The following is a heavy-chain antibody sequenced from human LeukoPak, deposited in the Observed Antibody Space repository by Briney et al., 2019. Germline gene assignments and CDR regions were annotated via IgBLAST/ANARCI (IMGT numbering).Heavy chain of an antibody. CDR3: ARSYYYGSGKGGFDP. V-gene: IGHV4-39*07. CDR1: GGSISSSSYY. D-gene: IGHD3-10*01. Sequence: SETLSLTCTVSGGSISSSSYYWGWIRQPPGKGLEWIGSIYYSGSTYYNPSLKSRVTMSVDTSKNQFSLKLSSVTAADTAVYYCARSYYYGSGKGGFDPWGQGTLVTVSS. J-gene: IGHJ5*02. CDR2: IYYSGST.